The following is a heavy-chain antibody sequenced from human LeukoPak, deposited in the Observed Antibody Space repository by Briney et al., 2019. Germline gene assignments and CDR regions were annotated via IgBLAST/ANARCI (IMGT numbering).Heavy chain of an antibody. CDR2: ISIDGSST. CDR1: GFTFSTYS. Sequence: PGGSLRLSCSASGFTFSTYSMYWVRQAPGKGLEYVSAISIDGSSTYYADSVKGRFTISRDNSKNTLYLQMSSLRAEDMAVYYCYGGNAEQWGQGTLVTVSS. D-gene: IGHD4-23*01. J-gene: IGHJ1*01. V-gene: IGHV3-64D*06. CDR3: YGGNAEQ.